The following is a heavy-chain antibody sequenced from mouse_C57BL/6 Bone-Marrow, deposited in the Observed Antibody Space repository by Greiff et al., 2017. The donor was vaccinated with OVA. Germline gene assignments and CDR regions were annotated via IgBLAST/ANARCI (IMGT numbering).Heavy chain of an antibody. CDR2: INPSNGGT. CDR1: GYTFTSYW. Sequence: QVQLQQPGTELVKPGASVKLSCKASGYTFTSYWMHWVKQRPGQGLEWIGNINPSNGGTNYNEKFKSKATLTVEKSSSTAYMQLSSLTSEDSAVDFCARDHSSGYVAYWGQGTLVTVSA. J-gene: IGHJ3*01. D-gene: IGHD3-1*01. CDR3: ARDHSSGYVAY. V-gene: IGHV1-53*01.